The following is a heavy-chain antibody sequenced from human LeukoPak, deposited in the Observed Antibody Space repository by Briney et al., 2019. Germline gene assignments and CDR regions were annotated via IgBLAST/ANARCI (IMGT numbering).Heavy chain of an antibody. V-gene: IGHV3-30-3*01. J-gene: IGHJ4*02. CDR3: ARDDPAQSAFDY. Sequence: PGRSLRLSCVASGFTFSSYAMHWVRQAPGKGLEWVAVISYDGSNKYYADSVKGRFTISRDNSKNTLYLQMNSLRAEDTAVYYCARDDPAQSAFDYWGQGTLVTVSS. CDR1: GFTFSSYA. CDR2: ISYDGSNK.